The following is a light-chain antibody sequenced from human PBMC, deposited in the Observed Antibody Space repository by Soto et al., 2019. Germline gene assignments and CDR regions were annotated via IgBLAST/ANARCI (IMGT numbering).Light chain of an antibody. J-gene: IGKJ2*01. CDR1: QSVNQK. Sequence: EIVLTQSPATLSVSPGERATLSCRASQSVNQKLGWYQQKPGQAPRLLIYVASYTATGIPARFSGSGSGTEYTLTISNLQAEDFAVYYCQQFNNWPHTFGQGTKVDIK. CDR3: QQFNNWPHT. CDR2: VAS. V-gene: IGKV3-15*01.